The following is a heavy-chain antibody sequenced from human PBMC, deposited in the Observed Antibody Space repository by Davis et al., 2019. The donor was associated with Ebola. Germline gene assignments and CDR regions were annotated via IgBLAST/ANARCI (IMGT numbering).Heavy chain of an antibody. D-gene: IGHD2-15*01. Sequence: GESLKISCAASGFTFSSYDMHWVRQATGKGLEWASAIGTAGDTFYPGSVKGRFTISRENAKNSLYLQMNSLRAGDTAVYYCARGRGYCSGGTCRNWFDPWGQGTLVTVSS. CDR1: GFTFSSYD. CDR2: IGTAGDT. CDR3: ARGRGYCSGGTCRNWFDP. V-gene: IGHV3-13*01. J-gene: IGHJ5*02.